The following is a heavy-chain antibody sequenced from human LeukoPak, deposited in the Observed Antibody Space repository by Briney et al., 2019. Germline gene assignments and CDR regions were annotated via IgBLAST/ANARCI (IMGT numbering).Heavy chain of an antibody. CDR1: GDSISSGHW. CDR3: ARDKGSGWRSDCFDY. Sequence: SETLSLTCAVSGDSISSGHWWSWVRQPPGKGLEWIGEIYHSGSTNYNPSLKSRVTISVDKSKNQFSLKLTSMTAADTAVYYCARDKGSGWRSDCFDYWGQGTLVTVSS. J-gene: IGHJ4*02. CDR2: IYHSGST. D-gene: IGHD6-19*01. V-gene: IGHV4-4*02.